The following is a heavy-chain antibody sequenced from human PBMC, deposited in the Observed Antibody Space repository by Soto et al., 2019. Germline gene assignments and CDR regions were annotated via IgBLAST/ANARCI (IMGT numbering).Heavy chain of an antibody. J-gene: IGHJ6*01. CDR3: AASCVGCGGFNYYGMDV. CDR2: IYYSGST. Sequence: TLSLTCTVSGGSISSGGYYCSCIRQYPGKGLEWIGYIYYSGSTYYNPSLKSRVTISVDTSKNQFSLKLSSVTAADTAVYYCAASCVGCGGFNYYGMDVWGQGTTVT. V-gene: IGHV4-31*03. D-gene: IGHD2-21*01. CDR1: GGSISSGGYY.